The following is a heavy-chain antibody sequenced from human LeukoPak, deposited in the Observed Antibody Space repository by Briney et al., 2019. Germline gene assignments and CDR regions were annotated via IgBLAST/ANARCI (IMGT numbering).Heavy chain of an antibody. Sequence: SETLSLTCTVSGGSISSSSYYWGWIRQPPGKGLEWIGSIYYSGSTYYNPSLKSRVTISVDTSKNQFSLKLSSVTAADTAVYYCARVHGHYSTAYWGQGTLVIVSS. J-gene: IGHJ4*02. D-gene: IGHD4-17*01. CDR1: GGSISSSSYY. CDR3: ARVHGHYSTAY. CDR2: IYYSGST. V-gene: IGHV4-39*07.